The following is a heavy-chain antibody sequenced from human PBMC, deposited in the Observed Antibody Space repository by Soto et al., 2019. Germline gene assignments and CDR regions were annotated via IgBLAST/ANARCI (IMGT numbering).Heavy chain of an antibody. CDR3: SRLTNARPGDD. CDR1: GGSITSSNYH. V-gene: IGHV4-39*01. CDR2: IYYSGNT. J-gene: IGHJ4*02. Sequence: QVELQESGPGLVKPSEALSLTCTVSGGSITSSNYHRGWSRQPPGKGLEWIGTIYYSGNTYYNPSLKSRVTMSMDASKIQFSLTLSSVAVADTAVYYCSRLTNARPGDDWGQGTLVTVSS. D-gene: IGHD2-2*01.